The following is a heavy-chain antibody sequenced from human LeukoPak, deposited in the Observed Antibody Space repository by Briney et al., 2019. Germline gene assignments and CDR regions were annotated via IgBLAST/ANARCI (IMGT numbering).Heavy chain of an antibody. D-gene: IGHD2-15*01. CDR3: AKDRGGYCSGGSCLQTDYFDY. CDR1: GFTFSSYA. CDR2: ISGSGGST. J-gene: IGHJ4*02. V-gene: IGHV3-23*01. Sequence: GGSLRLSCAASGFTFSSYAMSWVRQAPGKGLEWVSAISGSGGSTYYADSVKGRFTISRDNSKNTLYLQMNSLRAEDTAVYYCAKDRGGYCSGGSCLQTDYFDYWGQGTLVTVSS.